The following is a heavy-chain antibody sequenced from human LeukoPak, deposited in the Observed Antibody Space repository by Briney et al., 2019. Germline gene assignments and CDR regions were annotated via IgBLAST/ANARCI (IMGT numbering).Heavy chain of an antibody. V-gene: IGHV5-51*01. CDR2: IYPGDSDT. CDR1: GYSFTSYW. CDR3: ARSVVVPAAIGWFDP. D-gene: IGHD2-2*01. Sequence: GESLKISCKGSGYSFTSYWIGWVRQMPGKGLEWMGIIYPGDSDTRYSPSFQGQVTISADKSISTAYLHWSSLKASDTAMYYCARSVVVPAAIGWFDPWGQGTLVTVSS. J-gene: IGHJ5*02.